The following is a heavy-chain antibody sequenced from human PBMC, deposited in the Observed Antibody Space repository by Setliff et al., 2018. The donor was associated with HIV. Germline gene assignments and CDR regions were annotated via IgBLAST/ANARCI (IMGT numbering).Heavy chain of an antibody. CDR3: ARNYDSVGYYYVDY. Sequence: PSETLSLTCTVSGGSISTYYWSWIRQPPGKGLEWIGSIYFTGSSDNNPSLKSRVTISVDTSKNQFSLRLNSVTAADTAVYYCARNYDSVGYYYVDYWGQGTLVTVSS. CDR1: GGSISTYY. V-gene: IGHV4-59*08. D-gene: IGHD3-22*01. J-gene: IGHJ4*02. CDR2: IYFTGSS.